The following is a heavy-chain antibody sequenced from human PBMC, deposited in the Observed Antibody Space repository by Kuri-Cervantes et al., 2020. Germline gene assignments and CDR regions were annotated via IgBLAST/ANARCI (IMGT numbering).Heavy chain of an antibody. Sequence: SQTLSLTCAVYGGSFSGYYWSWIRQPPGKGLEWIGDINHSGSTNYNPSLKSRVTISVDTSKNQFSLKLSSVTAADTAVYYCALTDGIAVASHVWGQGTLVTVSS. CDR3: ALTDGIAVASHV. CDR2: INHSGST. V-gene: IGHV4-34*01. D-gene: IGHD6-19*01. J-gene: IGHJ4*02. CDR1: GGSFSGYY.